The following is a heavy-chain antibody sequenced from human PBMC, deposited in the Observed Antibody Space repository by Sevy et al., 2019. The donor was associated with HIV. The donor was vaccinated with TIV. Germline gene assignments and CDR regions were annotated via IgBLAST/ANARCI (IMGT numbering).Heavy chain of an antibody. CDR1: GFTFGDYC. CDR3: TGECFCMVLRIYAVVDI. D-gene: IGHD3-10*01. J-gene: IGHJ3*02. CDR2: IRDRAYGGTT. Sequence: GGSLRLSCTASGFTFGDYCVSWFRQAPEKGLEWVGAIRDRAYGGTTEYAASVKGRSSISRDDSRGIAYLQMDGLHTLDTAVYSCTGECFCMVLRIYAVVDIWGQGTLVTVSS. V-gene: IGHV3-49*03.